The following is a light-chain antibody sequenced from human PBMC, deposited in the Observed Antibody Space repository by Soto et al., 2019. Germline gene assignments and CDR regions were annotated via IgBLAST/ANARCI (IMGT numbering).Light chain of an antibody. CDR3: QQYGRSPRT. CDR1: QSVSGSY. J-gene: IGKJ3*01. CDR2: GAS. Sequence: EIVMTQSPGTLSLSPGEAATLSCRASQSVSGSYLAWYQQKPGQAPRLLIYGASSRPPAIPDRFSGSGSGTDFTLSISRLEPEDFAVYYCQQYGRSPRTFGPGTKVDIK. V-gene: IGKV3-20*01.